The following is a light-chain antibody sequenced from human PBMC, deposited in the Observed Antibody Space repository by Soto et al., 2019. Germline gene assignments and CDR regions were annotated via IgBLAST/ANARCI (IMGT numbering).Light chain of an antibody. CDR2: EVS. CDR3: SSYRRSSTLV. Sequence: QSALTQPAPVSGSPGQSITISCTGTSSDVGGYNYVSWYQQHPGKAPKLMIYEVSNRPSGVSNRFSGSKSGNTASLTISGLQAEDEADYYCSSYRRSSTLVFGTGTKLTVL. J-gene: IGLJ1*01. CDR1: SSDVGGYNY. V-gene: IGLV2-14*01.